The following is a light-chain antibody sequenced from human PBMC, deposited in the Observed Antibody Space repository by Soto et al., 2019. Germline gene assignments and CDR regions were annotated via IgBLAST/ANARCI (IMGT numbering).Light chain of an antibody. CDR1: QSVSSSN. CDR3: QHYGTSPLT. J-gene: IGKJ4*01. V-gene: IGKV3-20*01. Sequence: EIALTQSPGTLSLSPGERATHACRASQSVSSSNLAWYQQKPGQAPRLLIYGASSRATGIPDRFSGSGSGTDFTLTISRLEPEDFAVYYCQHYGTSPLTFGGGTKVEIK. CDR2: GAS.